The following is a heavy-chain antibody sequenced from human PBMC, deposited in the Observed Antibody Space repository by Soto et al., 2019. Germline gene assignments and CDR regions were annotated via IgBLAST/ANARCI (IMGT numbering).Heavy chain of an antibody. V-gene: IGHV4-59*08. CDR2: IYYSGST. CDR1: GGSISSYY. D-gene: IGHD3-22*01. J-gene: IGHJ4*02. Sequence: PSETLSLTCTVSGGSISSYYWSWIRQPPGKGLEWIGYIYYSGSTNYNPSLKSRVTISVDTSKNQFSLKLSSVTAADTAVYYCARRGNYYYDSSGYFDYWGQGTLVTVSS. CDR3: ARRGNYYYDSSGYFDY.